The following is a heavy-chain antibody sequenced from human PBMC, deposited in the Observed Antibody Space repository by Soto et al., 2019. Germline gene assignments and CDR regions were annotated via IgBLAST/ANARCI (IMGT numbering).Heavy chain of an antibody. CDR1: GFTFNDYG. CDR2: INWDGGKL. J-gene: IGHJ2*01. Sequence: EMQLVESGGDVVRPGGSLRLSCAASGFTFNDYGMTWVRQFRGKGLEWVDNINWDGGKLDYADSVKSRFTISRDNAKNFLHLQMNSLRAEDTALYFRASSLSDWYFDLWGRGTLVTVSS. CDR3: ASSLSDWYFDL. V-gene: IGHV3-20*04.